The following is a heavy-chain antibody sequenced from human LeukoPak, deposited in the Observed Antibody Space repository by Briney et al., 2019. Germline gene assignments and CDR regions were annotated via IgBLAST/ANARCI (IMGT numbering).Heavy chain of an antibody. CDR3: ARERRWLTDY. CDR1: GGSISSSSYY. CDR2: IYYSGST. V-gene: IGHV4-39*07. D-gene: IGHD5-12*01. J-gene: IGHJ4*02. Sequence: SETLSLTCTVSGGSISSSSYYWGWIRQPPGKGLEWIGSIYYSGSTYYNPSLKSRVTISVDTSKNQFSLKLSSVTAADTAVYYCARERRWLTDYWGQGTLVTVSS.